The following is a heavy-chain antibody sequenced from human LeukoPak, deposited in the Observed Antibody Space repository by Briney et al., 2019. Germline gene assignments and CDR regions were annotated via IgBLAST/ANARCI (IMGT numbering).Heavy chain of an antibody. CDR1: GYTFTSFA. V-gene: IGHV1-3*01. CDR3: PRSIVYSSDSDGGYYFDY. Sequence: ASVKVSCKASGYTFTSFAIHWVRQAPGQRLEWMGWINAGNGNTKFSQHFQGRVSITRDTSASTAYMELSYLRSEDTALYFCPRSIVYSSDSDGGYYFDYWGQGTLVTVSS. J-gene: IGHJ4*02. CDR2: INAGNGNT. D-gene: IGHD6-19*01.